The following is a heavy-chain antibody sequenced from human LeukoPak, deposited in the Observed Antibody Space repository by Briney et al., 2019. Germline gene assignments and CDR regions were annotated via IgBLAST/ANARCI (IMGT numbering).Heavy chain of an antibody. D-gene: IGHD4-23*01. CDR1: GGSISSSSYY. CDR3: VRGLNDYGGNSLHDAFDI. J-gene: IGHJ3*02. CDR2: IYYSGST. Sequence: PSETLSLTCTVSGGSISSSSYYWGWIRQPPGKGLEWIGSIYYSGSTYYNPSLKSRVTISVDTSKNRFSLKLSSVTAADTAVYFCVRGLNDYGGNSLHDAFDIWGQGTMVTVSS. V-gene: IGHV4-39*07.